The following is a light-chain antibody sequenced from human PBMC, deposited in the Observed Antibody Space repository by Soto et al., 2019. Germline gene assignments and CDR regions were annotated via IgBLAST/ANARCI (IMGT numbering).Light chain of an antibody. V-gene: IGKV3-20*01. J-gene: IGKJ2*03. CDR3: QQFDNYGNXPLFS. CDR2: GAS. Sequence: EIVLTQSPGTLSLSPGERATLSCRASQSVSRNHLAWYQQKPGQAPRLLIYGASSRATGIADRFSGSGSGTDFTLTISRLEPEDFVVYYCQQFDNYGNXPLFSFGQGTKVDIK. CDR1: QSVSRNH.